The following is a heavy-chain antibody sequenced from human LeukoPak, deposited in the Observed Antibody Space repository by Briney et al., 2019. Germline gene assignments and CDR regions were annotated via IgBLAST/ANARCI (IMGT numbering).Heavy chain of an antibody. V-gene: IGHV1-69*13. D-gene: IGHD4-17*01. CDR3: ARDPDYGDYVGIRSTSDY. J-gene: IGHJ4*02. CDR2: IIPIFGTA. CDR1: GGTFSSYA. Sequence: SVKVSCKASGGTFSSYAISWVRQAPGQGLEWMGGIIPIFGTANYVQKFQGRVTITADESTSTAYMGLSSLRSEDTAVYYCARDPDYGDYVGIRSTSDYWGQGTLVTVSS.